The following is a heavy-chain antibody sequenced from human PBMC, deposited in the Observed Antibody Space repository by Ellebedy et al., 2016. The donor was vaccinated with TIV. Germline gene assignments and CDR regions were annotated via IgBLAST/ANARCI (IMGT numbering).Heavy chain of an antibody. CDR1: GFSLTNIIMG. CDR2: IFSNDEK. Sequence: SGPTLVKPKETLTLTCTVSGFSLTNIIMGVSWIRQPPGKALEWLAHIFSNDEKSYSTSLEARLSISQETAKSQVVLTVANMDPLDTATYYCVRALKYCGGDCTYKFDFWGQGALVTVSS. CDR3: VRALKYCGGDCTYKFDF. D-gene: IGHD2-21*02. V-gene: IGHV2-26*01. J-gene: IGHJ4*02.